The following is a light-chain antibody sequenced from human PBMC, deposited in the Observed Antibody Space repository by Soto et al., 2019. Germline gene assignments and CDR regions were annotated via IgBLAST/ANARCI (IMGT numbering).Light chain of an antibody. CDR1: QSVSSSY. CDR3: QQYGSSRWT. J-gene: IGKJ1*01. V-gene: IGKV3-20*01. Sequence: EIVLTQSPGTLSLSPGQRTTLSFRASQSVSSSYLAWYQQKPGQAPRLLIYGASSRATGIPDRFSGSGSGTDFTLTISSLEPEDFAVYYWQQYGSSRWTFGQGTKVEIK. CDR2: GAS.